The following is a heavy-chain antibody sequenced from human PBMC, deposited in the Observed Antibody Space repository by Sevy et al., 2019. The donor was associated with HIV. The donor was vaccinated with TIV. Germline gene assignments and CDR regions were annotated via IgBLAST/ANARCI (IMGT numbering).Heavy chain of an antibody. V-gene: IGHV3-72*01. Sequence: LSLTCAASGFTFSDHYMEWVRQAPGKGLEWVGRTRNKVDGYTTEYAASVKGRFTISRDDSENSLYLQMNSLKTEDTAVYYCSTHAGIAAAGRVFDYWGQGALVTVSS. CDR2: TRNKVDGYTT. J-gene: IGHJ4*02. CDR3: STHAGIAAAGRVFDY. CDR1: GFTFSDHY. D-gene: IGHD6-13*01.